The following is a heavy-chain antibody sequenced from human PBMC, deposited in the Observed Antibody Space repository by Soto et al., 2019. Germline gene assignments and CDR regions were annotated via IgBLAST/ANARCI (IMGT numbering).Heavy chain of an antibody. J-gene: IGHJ4*02. CDR2: ISSSSSNT. CDR3: AKDPRGPDY. CDR1: GFTFSSYA. Sequence: GGSLRLSCAASGFTFSSYAMSWVRQAPGKGLEWVSGISSSSSNTYYADSVKGRFTISRDNSKNTLFLQMSSLSAEDTAVYYCAKDPRGPDYWGRGTLVTVSS. V-gene: IGHV3-23*01. D-gene: IGHD5-12*01.